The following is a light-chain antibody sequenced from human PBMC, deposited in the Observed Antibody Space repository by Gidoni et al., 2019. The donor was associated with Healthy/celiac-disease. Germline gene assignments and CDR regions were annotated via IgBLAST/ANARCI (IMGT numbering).Light chain of an antibody. Sequence: SYVLPQPPSASVAPGKAARITCGGNNIGSESVHWYQQKPGQAPVLVVYDDSDRPSGIPERFSGSNSGNTATLTISRVEAGDEADYYCQVWDSSSDHPGVVFGGGTKLTVL. J-gene: IGLJ2*01. CDR3: QVWDSSSDHPGVV. CDR2: DDS. V-gene: IGLV3-21*03. CDR1: NIGSES.